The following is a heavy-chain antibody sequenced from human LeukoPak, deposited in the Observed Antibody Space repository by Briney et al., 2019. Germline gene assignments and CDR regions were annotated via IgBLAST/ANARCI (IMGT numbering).Heavy chain of an antibody. CDR3: ACVGFGVVITYYYYYYMDV. CDR2: IYYSGST. Sequence: LSETLSLTCTVSGGSISGSSYYWGWIRQPPGKGLEWIGSIYYSGSTYYNPSLKSRVTISVDTSKNQFSLKLSSVTAADTAVYYCACVGFGVVITYYYYYYMDVWGKGTTVTVSS. CDR1: GGSISGSSYY. V-gene: IGHV4-39*07. J-gene: IGHJ6*03. D-gene: IGHD3-3*01.